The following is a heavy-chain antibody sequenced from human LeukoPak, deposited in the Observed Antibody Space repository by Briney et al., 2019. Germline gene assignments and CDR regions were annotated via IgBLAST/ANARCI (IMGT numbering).Heavy chain of an antibody. CDR1: GGSFSGYY. Sequence: SETLSLTCAVYGGSFSGYYWSWIRQPPGKGLEWIGEINHSGSTNYNPSLKSRVTISVDTSKNQFSLKLSSVTAADTAVYYCARGLRYYYGSGSSDYWGRGTLVTVSS. J-gene: IGHJ4*02. D-gene: IGHD3-10*01. V-gene: IGHV4-34*01. CDR3: ARGLRYYYGSGSSDY. CDR2: INHSGST.